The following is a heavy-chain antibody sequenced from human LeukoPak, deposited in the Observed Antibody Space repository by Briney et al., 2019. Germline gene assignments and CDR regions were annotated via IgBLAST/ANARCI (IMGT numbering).Heavy chain of an antibody. CDR1: GGSVSSGSYY. V-gene: IGHV4-61*02. Sequence: PSQTLSLTCIVSGGSVSSGSYYWSWIRQAAGKGLEWIGRIYTAGGTSYNSSLQSRVTISVDTSKNQFSLKLSSVTAADTAVYYCARRPLLYDFWSGYPYAFDIWGQGTMVTVPS. CDR3: ARRPLLYDFWSGYPYAFDI. CDR2: IYTAGGT. J-gene: IGHJ3*02. D-gene: IGHD3-3*01.